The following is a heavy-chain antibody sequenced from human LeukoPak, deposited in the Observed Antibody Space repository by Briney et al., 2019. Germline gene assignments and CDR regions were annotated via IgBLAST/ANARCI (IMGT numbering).Heavy chain of an antibody. J-gene: IGHJ4*02. CDR3: ARAFLVRDYFDY. CDR2: INPNSGDT. Sequence: PGASVKVSCKASGGTFSSYAISWVRQAPGQGLEWMGWINPNSGDTDYAQKFQGRVTMTRDTSISTGYMELSRLRSDDTAVYYCARAFLVRDYFDYWGQGTLVTVSS. V-gene: IGHV1-2*02. D-gene: IGHD3-3*01. CDR1: GGTFSSYA.